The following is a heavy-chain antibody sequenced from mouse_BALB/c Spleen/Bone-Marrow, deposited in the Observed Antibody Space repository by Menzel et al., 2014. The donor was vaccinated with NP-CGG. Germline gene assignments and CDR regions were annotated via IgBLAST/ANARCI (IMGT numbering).Heavy chain of an antibody. CDR3: TRGVYYDYDEGAMDY. V-gene: IGHV1-14*01. J-gene: IGHJ4*01. CDR2: TNPYNDGT. D-gene: IGHD2-4*01. Sequence: EVQLQQSGPELVKPGASVKMSCKASGYTFTSYVMHWVKRKPGQGLEWIGYTNPYNDGTKYNEKFKGKATLTSDKSSSTAYMELSSLTSEDSAVYYCTRGVYYDYDEGAMDYWGQGSSVTDSS. CDR1: GYTFTSYV.